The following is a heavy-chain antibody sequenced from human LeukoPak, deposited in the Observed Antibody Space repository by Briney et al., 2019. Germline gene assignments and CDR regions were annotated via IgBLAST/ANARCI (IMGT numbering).Heavy chain of an antibody. V-gene: IGHV4-30-4*08. CDR1: GGSISNTNYY. D-gene: IGHD2-2*01. CDR3: ARAGRVVVPAAIRGAFDI. J-gene: IGHJ3*02. Sequence: SETLSLTCTVSGGSISNTNYYWAWIRQPPGKGPEWIGYIYYSGSTYYNPSLKSRVTISVDTSKNQFSLKLSSVTAADTAVYFCARAGRVVVPAAIRGAFDIWGQGTMVTVSS. CDR2: IYYSGST.